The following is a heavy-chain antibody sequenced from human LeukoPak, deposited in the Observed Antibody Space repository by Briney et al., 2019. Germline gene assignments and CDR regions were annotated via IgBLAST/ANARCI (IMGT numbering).Heavy chain of an antibody. D-gene: IGHD1-26*01. J-gene: IGHJ3*02. CDR1: GGSISTYY. CDR2: IYYNGAT. V-gene: IGHV4-59*08. CDR3: ARRVGNKDFFDI. Sequence: SETLSLTCTVSGGSISTYYWSWVRQAPGKGLEWIGYIYYNGATDYNPSLKSRVTISVDTSKNQFSLKLSSVTAADTAVYYCARRVGNKDFFDIWGQGTMVTVSS.